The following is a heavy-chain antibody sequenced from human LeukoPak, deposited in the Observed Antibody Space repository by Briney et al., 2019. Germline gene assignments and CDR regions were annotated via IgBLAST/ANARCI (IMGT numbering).Heavy chain of an antibody. CDR1: GFTFDDYA. CDR2: INGDGSTT. V-gene: IGHV3-74*01. J-gene: IGHJ1*01. D-gene: IGHD3-22*01. Sequence: GRSLRLSCAASGFTFDDYAMHWVRQAPGKGLVWVSRINGDGSTTSYADSVKGGFTISRDNAKNTLYLQMNSLRAEDTAVYYCATGNYHDSRGYYTFGHWGQGTLVTVSS. CDR3: ATGNYHDSRGYYTFGH.